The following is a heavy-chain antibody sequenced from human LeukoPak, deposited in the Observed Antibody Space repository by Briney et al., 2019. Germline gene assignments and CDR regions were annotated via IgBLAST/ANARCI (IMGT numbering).Heavy chain of an antibody. V-gene: IGHV1-18*01. CDR3: ARSTPNDYYYYYMDV. Sequence: GASVKVSCKASGYTFTSYGISWVRQAPGQGLEWMGWISPYNGNTNYAQKFRGRVTMTTDTSTSTAYMELRSLRSDDTAVYYCARSTPNDYYYYYMDVWGKGTTVTISS. J-gene: IGHJ6*03. CDR2: ISPYNGNT. CDR1: GYTFTSYG.